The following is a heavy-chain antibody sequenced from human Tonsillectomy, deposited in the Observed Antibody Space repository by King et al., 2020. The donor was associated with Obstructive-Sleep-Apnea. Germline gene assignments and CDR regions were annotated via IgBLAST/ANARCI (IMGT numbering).Heavy chain of an antibody. CDR2: ISYDCSNK. V-gene: IGHV3-30*18. J-gene: IGHJ4*02. Sequence: VQLVESGGGVVQPGGSLRLSCAASGFTFNTYGMHWVRPAPGKGLEWVAVISYDCSNKYYADSVKGRFTISRDNSKNTLYLQMNSLRAEDTAVYYCANDPDYIWGSYRYTGYFDYWGQGTLVTVSS. CDR1: GFTFNTYG. D-gene: IGHD3-16*02. CDR3: ANDPDYIWGSYRYTGYFDY.